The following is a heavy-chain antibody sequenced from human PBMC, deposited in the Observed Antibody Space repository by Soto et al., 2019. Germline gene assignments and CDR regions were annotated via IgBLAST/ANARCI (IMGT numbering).Heavy chain of an antibody. J-gene: IGHJ2*01. CDR2: IYYRGRT. CDR1: GGSISNYY. CDR3: ARGVASPGAWYFDL. Sequence: PSETLSLTCNVSGGSISNYYWNWIRRPPGKGLEWIGYIYYRGRTKYNPSLKSRGTISADKSRNQFSLKLTSVTAADTAVYYCARGVASPGAWYFDLWGLGALVTVSS. D-gene: IGHD3-3*01. V-gene: IGHV4-59*01.